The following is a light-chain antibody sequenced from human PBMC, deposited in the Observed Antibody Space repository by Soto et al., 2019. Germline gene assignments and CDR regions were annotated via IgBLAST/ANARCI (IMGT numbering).Light chain of an antibody. CDR2: GAT. V-gene: IGKV1-6*01. CDR1: QDIETE. CDR3: LQDDNDPRT. Sequence: AVSMPQSPSSLSASIGDRVTITCRARQDIETELGWYQQKPGKAPKLLIYGATTLQSGGPSRFSGSGSGTDVTLTLSGLQPEDFATDYCLQDDNDPRTFCQWTKVEVK. J-gene: IGKJ1*01.